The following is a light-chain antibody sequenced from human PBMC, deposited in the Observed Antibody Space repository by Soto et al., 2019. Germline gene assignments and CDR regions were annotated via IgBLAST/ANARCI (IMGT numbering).Light chain of an antibody. CDR2: TND. Sequence: QSVLTQPPSVSGTPGQRVSISCSGINSNIGSNTVNWYQQLPGTAPKLLIYTNDQRPSGVPDRFSGSKSGTSASLAISGLQFEDEADYHCSSWDDNLDAEVFGAGTKLTVL. V-gene: IGLV1-44*01. CDR1: NSNIGSNT. J-gene: IGLJ1*01. CDR3: SSWDDNLDAEV.